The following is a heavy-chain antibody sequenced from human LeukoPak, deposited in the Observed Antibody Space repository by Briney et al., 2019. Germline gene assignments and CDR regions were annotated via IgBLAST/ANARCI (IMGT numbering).Heavy chain of an antibody. CDR3: ARLFAPFCGNDCGQFDY. CDR1: GFTVSSNY. V-gene: IGHV3-53*01. J-gene: IGHJ4*02. Sequence: GGSLRLSCAASGFTVSSNYISWVRQAPGKGLERVSVIYSAGNTYYADSVKGRFTISRDNSKNTLYLQMNSLRAEDTAVYYCARLFAPFCGNDCGQFDYWGQGTLVTVSS. D-gene: IGHD2-21*02. CDR2: IYSAGNT.